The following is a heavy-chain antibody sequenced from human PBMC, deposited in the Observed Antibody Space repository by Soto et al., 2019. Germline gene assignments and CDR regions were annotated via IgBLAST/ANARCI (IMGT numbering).Heavy chain of an antibody. J-gene: IGHJ6*01. CDR3: ARTSNYDFWRAYYQGTAA. CDR1: GYNFTSGL. CDR2: VSPGDSDT. V-gene: IGHV5-51*01. Sequence: GEALNISCKFAGYNFTSGLISFVRQMPGKCLEWMGIVSPGDSDTRYSPSFDGQVSMSADKPISTAYLQWRSLKASDTAIYYCARTSNYDFWRAYYQGTAAWGHGTTVNVSS. D-gene: IGHD3-3*01.